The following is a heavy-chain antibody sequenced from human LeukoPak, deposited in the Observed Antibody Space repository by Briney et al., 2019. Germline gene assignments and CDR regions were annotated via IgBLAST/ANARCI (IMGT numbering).Heavy chain of an antibody. CDR3: SREPDA. CDR2: VHHTGRA. CDR1: GDSISGSNYH. V-gene: IGHV4-39*07. J-gene: IGHJ5*02. Sequence: SETLSLTCTVSGDSISGSNYHWGWIRQPPGKGLEWLGTVHHTGRAFYNPSLRGRTTVSVDTSKNQFSLKLTSVTAADTAVYYCSREPDAWGQGTLVTVSS.